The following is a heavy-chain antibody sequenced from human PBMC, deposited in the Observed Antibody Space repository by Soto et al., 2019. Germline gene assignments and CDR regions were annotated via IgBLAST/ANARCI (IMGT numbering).Heavy chain of an antibody. D-gene: IGHD1-26*01. J-gene: IGHJ4*02. V-gene: IGHV1-8*01. CDR3: ARGPSGSCTFDY. Sequence: VASVKVSCKASGYTFTSYDINWVRQATGQGLEWMGWMNPNSGNTGYAQKFQGRVTMTRNTSISTAYMELSSLRSEDTAVYYCARGPSGSCTFDYWGQGTLVTVSS. CDR2: MNPNSGNT. CDR1: GYTFTSYD.